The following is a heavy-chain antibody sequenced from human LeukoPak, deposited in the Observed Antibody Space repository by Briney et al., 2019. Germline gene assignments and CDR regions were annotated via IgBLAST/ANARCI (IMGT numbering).Heavy chain of an antibody. Sequence: PGGSLRLSCAVSGFTFSTYAMSWVRQAPGEGLEWVSSISSSSSYIYYADSVKGRFTISRDNAKNSLYLQMNSLRAEDTAVYYCARASIVLMVYATAFDIWGQGTMVTVSS. CDR1: GFTFSTYA. CDR2: ISSSSSYI. D-gene: IGHD2-8*01. V-gene: IGHV3-21*01. CDR3: ARASIVLMVYATAFDI. J-gene: IGHJ3*02.